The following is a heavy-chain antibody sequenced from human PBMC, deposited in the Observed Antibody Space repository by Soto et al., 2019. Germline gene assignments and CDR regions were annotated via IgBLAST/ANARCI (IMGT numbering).Heavy chain of an antibody. D-gene: IGHD3-10*01. V-gene: IGHV1-69*13. J-gene: IGHJ5*02. CDR3: ARSYPYYYGSGSHNWFDP. Sequence: GASVKVSCKASGGTFSSYAISWVRQAPGQGLEWMGGIIPIFGTANYAQKFQGRVTITADESTSTAYMELSSLRSEDTAVYYCARSYPYYYGSGSHNWFDPWGQGTLVTVSS. CDR2: IIPIFGTA. CDR1: GGTFSSYA.